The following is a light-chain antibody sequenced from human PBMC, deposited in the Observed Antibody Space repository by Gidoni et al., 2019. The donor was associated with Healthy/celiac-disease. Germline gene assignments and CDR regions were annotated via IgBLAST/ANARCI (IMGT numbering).Light chain of an antibody. V-gene: IGKV1-39*01. CDR3: QQSYSTLT. CDR2: AAS. Sequence: DIQMTQSPSSLSASVGDRVTITCRESQSISSYLNWYQQKPGKAPKLLIYAASSLQSGVPSRFSGGGSGTDFTLTISSLQPEDFATYYCQQSYSTLTFGGXTKVEIK. CDR1: QSISSY. J-gene: IGKJ4*01.